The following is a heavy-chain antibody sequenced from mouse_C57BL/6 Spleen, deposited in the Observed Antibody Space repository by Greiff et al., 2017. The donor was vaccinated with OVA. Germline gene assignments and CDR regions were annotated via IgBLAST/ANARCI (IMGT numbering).Heavy chain of an antibody. D-gene: IGHD1-1*01. J-gene: IGHJ1*03. V-gene: IGHV1-55*01. Sequence: VQLQQPGAELVKPGASVKMSCKASGYTFTSYWITWVKQRPGQGLEWIGDIYPGSGSTNYNEKFKSKATLTVDTSSSTAYMQLSSLTSEDSAVYYCARDYTTLRGYFDVWGTGTTVTVSS. CDR1: GYTFTSYW. CDR2: IYPGSGST. CDR3: ARDYTTLRGYFDV.